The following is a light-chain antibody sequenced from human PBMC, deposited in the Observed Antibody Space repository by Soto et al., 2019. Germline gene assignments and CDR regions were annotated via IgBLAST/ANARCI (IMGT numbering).Light chain of an antibody. J-gene: IGLJ1*01. V-gene: IGLV1-51*01. Sequence: QSVLTQPSSVSAAPGQNVTISCSGSSSNIGGNSVSWYQQLPGTAPKLLIYDDNKRTSGIPDRFSGSKSGTSATLGITGFQTGDEADYYCGSWDSSLSADVFGTGTKVTVL. CDR3: GSWDSSLSADV. CDR1: SSNIGGNS. CDR2: DDN.